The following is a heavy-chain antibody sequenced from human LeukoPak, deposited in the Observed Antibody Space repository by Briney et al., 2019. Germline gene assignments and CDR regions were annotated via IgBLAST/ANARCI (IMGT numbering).Heavy chain of an antibody. Sequence: GGSLRLSCAASGFTFSSYAMSWVRQAPGKGLEWVSAISGSGGSTYYADSVKGRFTISRDNSKNTLYLQMNSLRAEDTAVYYCAGQPWQWLVRGKLEYWGQGTLVTVSS. J-gene: IGHJ4*02. CDR1: GFTFSSYA. CDR3: AGQPWQWLVRGKLEY. D-gene: IGHD6-19*01. V-gene: IGHV3-23*01. CDR2: ISGSGGST.